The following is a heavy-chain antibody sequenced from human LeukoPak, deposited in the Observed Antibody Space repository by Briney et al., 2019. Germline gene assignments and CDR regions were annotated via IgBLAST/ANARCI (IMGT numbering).Heavy chain of an antibody. CDR3: ARSLITFGGVIVNFDF. J-gene: IGHJ4*02. CDR1: GDSMNNYY. V-gene: IGHV4-59*13. D-gene: IGHD3-16*02. CDR2: ISYSGST. Sequence: TSETLSLTCTVSGDSMNNYYWSWIRQPPGKGLEWIEYISYSGSTKYSPSLKSRLTISVDTSKNQFSLKLSSVTAADTAVYYCARSLITFGGVIVNFDFWGQGILVTVSS.